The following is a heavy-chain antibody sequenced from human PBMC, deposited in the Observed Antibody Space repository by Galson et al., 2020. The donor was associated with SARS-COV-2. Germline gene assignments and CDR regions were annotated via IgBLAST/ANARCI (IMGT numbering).Heavy chain of an antibody. V-gene: IGHV4-31*11. CDR1: VGSISSGGYY. Sequence: SETLSLTCAVSVGSISSGGYYWRWIRQHPGKGRERIGYIYSSGITYYNPSLKSRVTISVDTSKNQFSLKLSSVTAADTAVYYCARDSGSGWFGTVGWFDPWGQG. J-gene: IGHJ5*02. CDR2: IYSSGIT. D-gene: IGHD3-10*01. CDR3: ARDSGSGWFGTVGWFDP.